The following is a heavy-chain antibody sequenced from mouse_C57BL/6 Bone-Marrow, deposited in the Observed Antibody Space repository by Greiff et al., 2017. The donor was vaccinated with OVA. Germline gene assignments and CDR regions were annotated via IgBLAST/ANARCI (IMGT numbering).Heavy chain of an antibody. V-gene: IGHV1-64*01. CDR1: AYTFTSYW. D-gene: IGHD1-2*01. Sequence: QVQLQQPGAELVKPGSSVKLSCKASAYTFTSYWMHWVKQRPGQGLEWIGMIHPNSGSTNYNEKFKSKATLTVDKSSSTAYMQLSSLTSEDSAVYYCARSGTTADYWGQGTTLTVSS. CDR2: IHPNSGST. J-gene: IGHJ2*01. CDR3: ARSGTTADY.